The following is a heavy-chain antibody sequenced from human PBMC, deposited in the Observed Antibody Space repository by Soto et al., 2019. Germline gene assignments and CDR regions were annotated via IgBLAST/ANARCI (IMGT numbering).Heavy chain of an antibody. CDR3: TRGSASGAFDY. CDR1: GFIFSSCA. CDR2: ISGRGGTI. D-gene: IGHD2-8*02. Sequence: EVQLLESGGDLLQPGGSLRLSCAASGFIFSSCAMGWVRQAPGKGLEWVSAISGRGGTIYYADSVKGRFTISRDNSKNTLYLQMNTLRGQDSAVYYCTRGSASGAFDYWGQGALVTVSS. J-gene: IGHJ4*02. V-gene: IGHV3-23*01.